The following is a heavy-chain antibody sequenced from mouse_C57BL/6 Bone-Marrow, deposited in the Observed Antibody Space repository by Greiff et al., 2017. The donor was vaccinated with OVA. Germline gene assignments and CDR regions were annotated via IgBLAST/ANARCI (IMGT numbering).Heavy chain of an antibody. CDR2: ISYSGST. D-gene: IGHD2-3*01. V-gene: IGHV3-1*01. J-gene: IGHJ3*01. Sequence: EVKLMESGPGMVKPSQSLSLTCTVTGYSITSGYDWHWIRHFPGNKLEWMGYISYSGSTNYNPSLKSRISITHDTSKNHFFLKLNSVTTEDTATYYCARDQDDGYFAWFAYWGQGTLVTVSA. CDR1: GYSITSGYD. CDR3: ARDQDDGYFAWFAY.